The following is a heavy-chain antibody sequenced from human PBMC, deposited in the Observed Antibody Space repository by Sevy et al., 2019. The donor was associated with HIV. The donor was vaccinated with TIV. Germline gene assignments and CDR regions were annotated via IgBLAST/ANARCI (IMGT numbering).Heavy chain of an antibody. D-gene: IGHD4-4*01. CDR3: AREYSNHYYYGMDV. Sequence: SETLSLTCTVSGGSISSDDYYWSWIRQPPGKGLEWIGYIYYSGSTYYNPSLKSRVTISVDTSKNQFSLKLSSVTAADTAVYYCAREYSNHYYYGMDVWGQGTTVTVSS. V-gene: IGHV4-30-4*01. CDR2: IYYSGST. J-gene: IGHJ6*02. CDR1: GGSISSDDYY.